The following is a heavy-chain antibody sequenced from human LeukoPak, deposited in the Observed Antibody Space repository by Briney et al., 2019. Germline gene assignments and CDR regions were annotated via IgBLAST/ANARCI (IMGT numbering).Heavy chain of an antibody. V-gene: IGHV3-48*01. CDR3: ARVGWVYYDFWSGYYNGNFCDY. CDR1: GFTFSSYS. D-gene: IGHD3-3*01. J-gene: IGHJ4*02. CDR2: ISSSSSTI. Sequence: PGGSLRLSCAASGFTFSSYSMNWVRQAPGKGLEWVSYISSSSSTIYYADSVKGRFTISRDNAKNSLYLQMNSLRAEDTAVYYCARVGWVYYDFWSGYYNGNFCDYWGQGTLVTVSS.